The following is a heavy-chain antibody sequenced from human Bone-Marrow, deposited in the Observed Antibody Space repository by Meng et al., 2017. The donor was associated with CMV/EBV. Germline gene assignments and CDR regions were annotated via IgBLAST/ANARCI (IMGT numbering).Heavy chain of an antibody. CDR2: INHSGST. Sequence: SETLSLTCHVHGGSFSGYYWSWIRQPPGKGLEWIGEINHSGSTNYNPSLKSRVTISVDTSKNQFSLKLSSVTAEDTAVYYCARDLGYCSSTSCYEGGEYYYYYYGMDVWGQGTTVTVSS. J-gene: IGHJ6*02. D-gene: IGHD2-2*01. CDR1: GGSFSGYY. V-gene: IGHV4-34*01. CDR3: ARDLGYCSSTSCYEGGEYYYYYYGMDV.